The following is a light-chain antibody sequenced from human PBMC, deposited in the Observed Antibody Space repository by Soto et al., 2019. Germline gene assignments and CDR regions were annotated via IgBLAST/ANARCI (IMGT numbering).Light chain of an antibody. Sequence: IQLTQSPSSLSASVGDRVTITCRASQGISSYLAWYQQKPGKAPKLLIYAASTLQSGVPSRLSGSGSGTDFTLTISSLQPEDFATYYCRQLNSYPITFGQGTRLEIK. CDR1: QGISSY. CDR3: RQLNSYPIT. CDR2: AAS. V-gene: IGKV1-9*01. J-gene: IGKJ5*01.